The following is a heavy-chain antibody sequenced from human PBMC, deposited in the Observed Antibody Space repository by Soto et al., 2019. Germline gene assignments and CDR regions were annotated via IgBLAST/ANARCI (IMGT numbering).Heavy chain of an antibody. J-gene: IGHJ4*02. V-gene: IGHV3-9*01. CDR2: ISWNSGSI. D-gene: IGHD3-10*01. Sequence: DVQLVESGGGLVQPGRSLRLSCAASGFTFDDYAMHWVRQAPGKGLEWVSGISWNSGSIGYADSVKGRFTISRDNAKNSLYLQMNSLRAEDTALYYCAKDETEEGGVRGVMGYWGQGTLVTVSS. CDR1: GFTFDDYA. CDR3: AKDETEEGGVRGVMGY.